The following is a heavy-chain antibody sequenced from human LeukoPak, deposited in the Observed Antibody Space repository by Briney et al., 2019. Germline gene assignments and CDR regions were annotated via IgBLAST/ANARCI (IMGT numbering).Heavy chain of an antibody. CDR1: GGSISIYY. V-gene: IGHV4-4*07. D-gene: IGHD3-10*01. CDR2: IFTSGIT. CDR3: ARETSGTYYNPLGYMDV. Sequence: SETLSLTCTVSGGSISIYYWNWIRQPAGEGREWFGRIFTSGITNYNPSLKSRVTMSVDTSKNQFSLNLSSVIAADTAIYYCARETSGTYYNPLGYMDVWGKGTTVTVSS. J-gene: IGHJ6*03.